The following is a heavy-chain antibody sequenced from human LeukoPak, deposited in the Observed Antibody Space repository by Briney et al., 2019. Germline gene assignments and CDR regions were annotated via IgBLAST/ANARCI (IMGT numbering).Heavy chain of an antibody. CDR2: ISGGGGSI. CDR1: GFTFSGYA. Sequence: PGGSLRLSCVASGFTFSGYAMSWVRQAPGKGLEWVSGISGGGGSIHYADSVKGRFTISRDNSMNTLYLQMNSLRAEDTAVYYCARDAYYYDSSGHSGWFDPWGQGTLVTVS. CDR3: ARDAYYYDSSGHSGWFDP. D-gene: IGHD3-22*01. V-gene: IGHV3-23*01. J-gene: IGHJ5*02.